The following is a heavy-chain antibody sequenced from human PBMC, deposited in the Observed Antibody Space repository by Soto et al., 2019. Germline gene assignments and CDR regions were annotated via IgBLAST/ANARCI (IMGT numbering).Heavy chain of an antibody. CDR2: IYYSGST. Sequence: SETLSLTCTVSGGSISSSSYYWGWIRQPPGKGLEWIGSIYYSGSTYYNPSLKSRVTISVDTSKNQFSLKLSSVTAADTAVYYCARRQIAAAGIFDYWGQGTLVTVSS. CDR3: ARRQIAAAGIFDY. J-gene: IGHJ4*02. CDR1: GGSISSSSYY. V-gene: IGHV4-39*01. D-gene: IGHD6-13*01.